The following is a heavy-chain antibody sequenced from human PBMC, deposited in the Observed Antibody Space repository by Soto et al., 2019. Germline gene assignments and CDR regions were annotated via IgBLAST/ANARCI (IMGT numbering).Heavy chain of an antibody. V-gene: IGHV4-31*03. J-gene: IGHJ6*02. CDR3: ARGSGRQVYNYYGMDV. CDR1: GGSISSGGYY. Sequence: SETLSLTCTVSGGSISSGGYYWSWIRQHPGTGLEWIGHIYHSGSTYYNPSLKSRVTISVDKSKNQFSLKLSSVTAADTAVYYCARGSGRQVYNYYGMDVWGQGTTVTVSS. D-gene: IGHD3-10*01. CDR2: IYHSGST.